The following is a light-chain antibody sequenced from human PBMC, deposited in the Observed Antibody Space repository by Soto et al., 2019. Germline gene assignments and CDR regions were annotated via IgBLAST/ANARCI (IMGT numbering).Light chain of an antibody. J-gene: IGKJ1*01. CDR3: QQYNSYSRT. CDR2: SAS. Sequence: IVMTQAPPTLSAAPGASATLSFRASQRISTNVAWYQHKPGQAPRLLIYSASTRATGIPARFSGSGSGTEFTLTISSLQPDDFATYYCQQYNSYSRTFGQGTKVDI. V-gene: IGKV3-15*01. CDR1: QRISTN.